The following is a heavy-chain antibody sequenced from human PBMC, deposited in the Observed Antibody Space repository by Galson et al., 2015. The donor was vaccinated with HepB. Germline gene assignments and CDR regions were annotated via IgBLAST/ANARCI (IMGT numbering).Heavy chain of an antibody. Sequence: ETLSLTCAVYGGSFSGYYWSWIRQPPGKGLEWIGEINHSGSTNYNPSLKSRVTISVDTSKNQFSLKLSSVTAADTAVYYCATRDYGSGSQLHYYYYYMDVWGKGTTVTVSS. J-gene: IGHJ6*03. CDR1: GGSFSGYY. CDR3: ATRDYGSGSQLHYYYYYMDV. D-gene: IGHD3-10*01. CDR2: INHSGST. V-gene: IGHV4-34*01.